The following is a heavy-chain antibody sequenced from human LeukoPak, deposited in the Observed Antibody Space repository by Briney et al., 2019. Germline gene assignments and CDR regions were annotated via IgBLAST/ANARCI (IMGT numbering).Heavy chain of an antibody. CDR2: IYYSGST. V-gene: IGHV4-61*01. J-gene: IGHJ4*02. Sequence: SETLSLTCTVSGASVSSGSYYWSWIRQPPGKGLEWIGYIYYSGSTNYNPSLKSRVTISVDTSKNQFSLKLSSVTAADTAVYYCARGSRGYTYGWGQGTLVTVSS. CDR3: ARGSRGYTYG. D-gene: IGHD5-18*01. CDR1: GASVSSGSYY.